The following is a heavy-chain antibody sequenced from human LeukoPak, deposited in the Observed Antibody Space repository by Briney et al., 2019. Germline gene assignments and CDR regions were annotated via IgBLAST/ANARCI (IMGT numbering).Heavy chain of an antibody. Sequence: SVKVSCKASGFTFTSSAMQWVRQARGQRLEWIGWIVVGSGNTNYAQKFQEGVTITRDMSTSTAYMELSSLRSEDTAVYYCAADRFGATAPYYFDYWGQGTLVTVSS. J-gene: IGHJ4*02. D-gene: IGHD1-26*01. V-gene: IGHV1-58*02. CDR2: IVVGSGNT. CDR1: GFTFTSSA. CDR3: AADRFGATAPYYFDY.